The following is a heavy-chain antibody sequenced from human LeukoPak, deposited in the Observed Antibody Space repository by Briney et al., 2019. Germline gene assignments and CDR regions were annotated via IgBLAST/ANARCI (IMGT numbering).Heavy chain of an antibody. D-gene: IGHD1-26*01. CDR2: ISKNGGNT. CDR3: ARVGEGRYYQYYYMDV. J-gene: IGHJ6*03. V-gene: IGHV3-64*01. Sequence: GGSLRLSCAASGFTLSSYAMHWVRQAPGKGLEYVSAISKNGGNTYYANSVKGRFSISRDNSKNTPYLQMGSLRTEAMAVYYCARVGEGRYYQYYYMDVWGKGTTVTVSS. CDR1: GFTLSSYA.